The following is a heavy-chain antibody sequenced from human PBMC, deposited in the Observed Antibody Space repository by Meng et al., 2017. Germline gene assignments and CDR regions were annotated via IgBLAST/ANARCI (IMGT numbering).Heavy chain of an antibody. CDR1: GYTFTGYY. V-gene: IGHV1-2*06. J-gene: IGHJ6*02. CDR3: ARDREGNWGSYYYYYYGMDV. Sequence: ASVKVSCKASGYTFTGYYMHWVRHAPGQGLEWMGRINPNSGGTNYAQKFQGRVTMTRDTSISTAYMELSRLRSDDTAVYYCARDREGNWGSYYYYYYGMDVWGQGTTVTVSS. CDR2: INPNSGGT. D-gene: IGHD7-27*01.